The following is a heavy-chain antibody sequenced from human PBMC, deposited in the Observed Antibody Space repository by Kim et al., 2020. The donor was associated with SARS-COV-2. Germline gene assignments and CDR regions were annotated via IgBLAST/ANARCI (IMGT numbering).Heavy chain of an antibody. CDR3: ARGGYFYYIMDV. CDR2: IYYTGNT. CDR1: GGSISSGDHY. J-gene: IGHJ6*02. Sequence: SETLFLTCTLSGGSISSGDHYWTWIRQPPGKGLEWIGHIYYTGNTYYNPSLNSRITLSVDTSKNQFSLKLTSVTAADTAVYYCARGGYFYYIMDVWGQGTTVTVSS. V-gene: IGHV4-30-4*01.